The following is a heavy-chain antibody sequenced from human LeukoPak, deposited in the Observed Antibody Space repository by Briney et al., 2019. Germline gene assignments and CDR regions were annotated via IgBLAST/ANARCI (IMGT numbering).Heavy chain of an antibody. V-gene: IGHV4-59*01. D-gene: IGHD3-10*01. Sequence: SETLSLTCTVSGGSISSYYWSWIRQPPGKGLEWIGYIYYSGSANYNPSLKSRVTISVDTSKNQFSLKLTFVTAADTAVYYCARVPYGSGSYYYHGMDVWGQGTTVTVSS. J-gene: IGHJ6*02. CDR2: IYYSGSA. CDR3: ARVPYGSGSYYYHGMDV. CDR1: GGSISSYY.